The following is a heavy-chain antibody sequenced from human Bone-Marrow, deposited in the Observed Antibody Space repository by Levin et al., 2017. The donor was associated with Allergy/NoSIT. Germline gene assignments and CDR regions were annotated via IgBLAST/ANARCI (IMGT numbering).Heavy chain of an antibody. Sequence: SLKTSCAASGFSFEDYAMHWVRQAPGRGLEWVSGISWNSDNIDYADSVKGRFTISRDNAKNSLHLQMNSLRVEDTAFYYCAKLGGISSFYYYYGMDVWGQGTTVTVSS. J-gene: IGHJ6*02. V-gene: IGHV3-9*01. CDR3: AKLGGISSFYYYYGMDV. D-gene: IGHD6-6*01. CDR2: ISWNSDNI. CDR1: GFSFEDYA.